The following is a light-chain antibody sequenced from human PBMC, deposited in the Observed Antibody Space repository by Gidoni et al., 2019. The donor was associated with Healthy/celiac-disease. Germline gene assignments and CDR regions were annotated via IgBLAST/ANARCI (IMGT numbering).Light chain of an antibody. V-gene: IGKV1-6*01. J-gene: IGKJ1*01. CDR1: QGIRND. Sequence: AIQMTQSPSSLSASVGDRVTITCRASQGIRNDLGWYQQKPGKAPKLLIYAASSLQSGVPSRFIGSGSGTDFTLTISSLQPEDFSTYYCLQDYNYPPTFXQXTKVEIK. CDR3: LQDYNYPPT. CDR2: AAS.